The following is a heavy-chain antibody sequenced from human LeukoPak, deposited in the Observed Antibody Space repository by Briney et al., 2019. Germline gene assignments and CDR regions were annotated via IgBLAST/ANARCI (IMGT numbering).Heavy chain of an antibody. CDR2: ISGDSVTT. D-gene: IGHD4-11*01. CDR3: VKAATVTYYGMDV. Sequence: GGSLRLSCAASGFTYDDYAMHWVRQAPGKGLVWVTLISGDSVTTYYTYPVRGRFSIATDTSKNSLYLQITSLRTEDSALYYCVKAATVTYYGMDVWGQGATVTVSS. V-gene: IGHV3-43*02. CDR1: GFTYDDYA. J-gene: IGHJ6*01.